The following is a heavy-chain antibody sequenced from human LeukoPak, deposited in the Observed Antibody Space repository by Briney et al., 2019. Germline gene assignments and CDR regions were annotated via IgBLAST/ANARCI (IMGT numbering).Heavy chain of an antibody. V-gene: IGHV3-64*01. CDR3: ARYNGGYFDLGSDV. CDR1: GFTFSSYA. CDR2: ISSNGGST. D-gene: IGHD3-9*01. J-gene: IGHJ6*04. Sequence: PGGSLRLSCAASGFTFSSYAMHWVRQAPGKGLEYVSAISSNGGSTYYANSVKGRFTISRDNSKNTLYLQMGSLRAEDMAVYYCARYNGGYFDLGSDVWGKGTTVTVSS.